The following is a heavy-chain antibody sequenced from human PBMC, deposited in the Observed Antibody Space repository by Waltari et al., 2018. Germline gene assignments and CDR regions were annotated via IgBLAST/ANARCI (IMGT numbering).Heavy chain of an antibody. D-gene: IGHD3-10*01. CDR2: IYHSGST. CDR3: ARVGVVRGVMDNWFDP. V-gene: IGHV4-38-2*01. CDR1: GYSISSGYY. J-gene: IGHJ5*02. Sequence: QVQLQESCPGLVKPSETLSLTCAVSGYSISSGYYWGWIRQPPGKGLEWIGSIYHSGSTYYNPSLKSRVTISVDTSKNQFSLKLSSVTAADTAVYYCARVGVVRGVMDNWFDPWGQGTLVTVSS.